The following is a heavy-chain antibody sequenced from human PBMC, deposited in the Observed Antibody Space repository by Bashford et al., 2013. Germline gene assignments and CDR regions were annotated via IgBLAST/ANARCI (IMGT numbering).Heavy chain of an antibody. V-gene: IGHV2-5*02. J-gene: IGHJ4*02. CDR1: GFSLSTTGVG. Sequence: SGPTLVKPTQTLTLTCTFSGFSLSTTGVGVGWVRQPPGKALEWLVFIYWDDDKRYSPSLKSRLTIAKDTANNQVVLTMTNMDPVDTATYYCARLDCSGGSCYSEAFDYWGQGTLVTVSS. D-gene: IGHD2-15*01. CDR2: IYWDDDK. CDR3: ARLDCSGGSCYSEAFDY.